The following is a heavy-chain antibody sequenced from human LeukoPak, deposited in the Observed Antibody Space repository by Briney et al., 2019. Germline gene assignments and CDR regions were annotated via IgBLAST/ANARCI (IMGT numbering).Heavy chain of an antibody. CDR1: GGSISSYY. V-gene: IGHV4-59*01. Sequence: SETLSLTCTVSGGSISSYYWSWIRQPPGNGLEWIGYFYYSGSTNSNPSLKSRVTMSVDTSKNQFSLRLSSVTAADTAVYYCARAIQHPYYFDYWGQGTLVTVSS. CDR2: FYYSGST. D-gene: IGHD5-18*01. CDR3: ARAIQHPYYFDY. J-gene: IGHJ4*02.